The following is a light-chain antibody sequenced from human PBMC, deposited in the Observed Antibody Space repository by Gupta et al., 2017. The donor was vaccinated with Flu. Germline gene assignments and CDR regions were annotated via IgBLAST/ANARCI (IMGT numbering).Light chain of an antibody. CDR3: MHDVKWPWT. J-gene: IGKJ1*01. CDR2: KIS. Sequence: SPLSVLLVLGQEVAISCTSNERLVHSDGNTYLHWFQQRPGQSPRRLIYKISNRDSGVPDRFSGSGSGTEFTLKISRVEAEDVGIYYCMHDVKWPWTFGQGTKVEIK. CDR1: ERLVHSDGNTY. V-gene: IGKV2-30*02.